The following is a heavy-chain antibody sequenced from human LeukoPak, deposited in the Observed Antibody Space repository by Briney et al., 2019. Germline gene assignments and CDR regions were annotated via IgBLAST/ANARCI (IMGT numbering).Heavy chain of an antibody. CDR3: AKDILSGYLALDAFDI. CDR1: GFTFSSYA. CDR2: ISGSGGST. J-gene: IGHJ3*02. Sequence: GGSLRLSCAASGFTFSSYAMSWVRQAPGKGLEWVSAISGSGGSTYYADSVKGRFTISRDNPKNTLYLQMNSLRAEDTAVYYCAKDILSGYLALDAFDIWGQGTMVTVSS. D-gene: IGHD3-22*01. V-gene: IGHV3-23*01.